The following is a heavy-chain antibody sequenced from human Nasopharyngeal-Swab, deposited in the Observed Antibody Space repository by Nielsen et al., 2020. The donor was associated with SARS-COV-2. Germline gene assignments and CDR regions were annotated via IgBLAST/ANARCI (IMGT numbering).Heavy chain of an antibody. V-gene: IGHV1-18*01. CDR1: GYTFTDYG. CDR2: ISGYNGDT. CDR3: ARVVCADGTMSGGNCYSLYFLDY. J-gene: IGHJ4*02. D-gene: IGHD2-15*01. Sequence: ASVKVSCKASGYTFTDYGITFVRQAPGQGLEWVGWISGYNGDTKYAQTLQGRVTMTTDTSTSTAYMELRGLGFDDTAVYYCARVVCADGTMSGGNCYSLYFLDYWGQGTLVTVSS.